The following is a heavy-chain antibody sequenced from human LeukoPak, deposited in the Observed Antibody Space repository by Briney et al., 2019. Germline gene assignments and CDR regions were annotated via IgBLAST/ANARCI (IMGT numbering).Heavy chain of an antibody. Sequence: SQTLSLTCTVSGGSISSGSYYWSWIRQPAGKGLEWIGRIYTSGSTNYNPSLKSRVTISVDTSKNQFSLKLSSVTAADTAVYYCAQISSSWHYYYYMDVWGKGTTVTVSS. V-gene: IGHV4-61*02. CDR1: GGSISSGSYY. CDR3: AQISSSWHYYYYMDV. J-gene: IGHJ6*03. D-gene: IGHD6-13*01. CDR2: IYTSGST.